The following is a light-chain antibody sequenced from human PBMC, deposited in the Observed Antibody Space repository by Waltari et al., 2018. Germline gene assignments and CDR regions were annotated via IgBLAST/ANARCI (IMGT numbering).Light chain of an antibody. Sequence: QSVLTQPPSVSAAPGQKVTISCSGSSSNIGSNRVSWYQQFPGTAPKLLIYEDNRRPSGTPDHFSGSKSGTSATLDITGLQTGDEADYYCGTWDSSLTAGVFGGGTKLTVL. CDR1: SSNIGSNR. CDR3: GTWDSSLTAGV. J-gene: IGLJ2*01. CDR2: EDN. V-gene: IGLV1-51*02.